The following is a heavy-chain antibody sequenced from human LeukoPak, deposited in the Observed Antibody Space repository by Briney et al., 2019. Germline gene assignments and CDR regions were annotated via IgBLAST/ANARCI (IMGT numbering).Heavy chain of an antibody. D-gene: IGHD1-26*01. CDR2: ITGSGSTI. CDR3: ATDSQVGATLNYMDV. J-gene: IGHJ6*03. V-gene: IGHV3-48*03. Sequence: TGGSLRLSCAASEFTLSTYEMNWVRQAPGKGLEWLSYITGSGSTIYYADSVKGRFTISRDNSKNTLYLQMNSLRAEDTAVYYCATDSQVGATLNYMDVWAKGPRSPSP. CDR1: EFTLSTYE.